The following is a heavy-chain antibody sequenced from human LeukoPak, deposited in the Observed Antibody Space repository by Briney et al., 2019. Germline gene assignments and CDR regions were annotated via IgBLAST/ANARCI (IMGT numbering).Heavy chain of an antibody. Sequence: GGSLRLSSAASGFTFSSYSMNWVRQAPGKGLEWVSSISSSSNYIYYADSVKGRFTISRDNAKNSLWLQMNSLRAEDTAVYNCARGEGDSGGNFVGDYWGQGTLVTVSS. V-gene: IGHV3-21*01. CDR1: GFTFSSYS. J-gene: IGHJ4*02. D-gene: IGHD4-23*01. CDR3: ARGEGDSGGNFVGDY. CDR2: ISSSSNYI.